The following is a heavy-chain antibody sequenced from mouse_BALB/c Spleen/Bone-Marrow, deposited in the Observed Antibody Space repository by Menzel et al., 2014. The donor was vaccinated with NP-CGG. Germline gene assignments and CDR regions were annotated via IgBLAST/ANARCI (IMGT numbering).Heavy chain of an antibody. V-gene: IGHV1S56*01. CDR3: ARGNGGAWFAY. Sequence: QVQLKESGPELVKPGASVRISCKASGYTFTSYYIHWVKQRPGQGLEWIGWIYPGNVNTKYNEEFKGKATLTADKSSSTAYMQLSSLTSEDSAVYFCARGNGGAWFAYWGQGTLVTVSA. CDR2: IYPGNVNT. J-gene: IGHJ3*01. CDR1: GYTFTSYY.